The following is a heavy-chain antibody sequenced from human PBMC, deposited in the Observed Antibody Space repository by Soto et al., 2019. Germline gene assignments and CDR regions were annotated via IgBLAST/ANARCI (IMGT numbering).Heavy chain of an antibody. J-gene: IGHJ6*02. CDR2: IDHNGIT. CDR1: GGSINSSKW. CDR3: ARLKRDYYYYGMDV. V-gene: IGHV4-4*02. Sequence: VQLQESGPGLVKPSGTLSLTCAVSGGSINSSKWWTWVRQVPGKGLEWIGKIDHNGITNYNPSVKSRVTISQDTSKCQLALQLTSVTAADTAVYYCARLKRDYYYYGMDVWGQGTTVTVSS.